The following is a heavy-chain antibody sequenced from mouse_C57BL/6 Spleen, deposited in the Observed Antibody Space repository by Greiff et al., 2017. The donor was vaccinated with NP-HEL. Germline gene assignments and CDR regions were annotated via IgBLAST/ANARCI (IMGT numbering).Heavy chain of an antibody. CDR1: GYTFTSYW. CDR3: ARAGTTVVASDV. D-gene: IGHD1-1*01. V-gene: IGHV1-64*01. Sequence: QVQLQQPGAELVKPGASVKLSCKASGYTFTSYWMHWVKQRPGQGLEWIGMIHPNSGSTNYNEKFKSKATLTVDKSSSTADMQLSSLTSEDSAVDYCARAGTTVVASDVWGTGTTVTVSS. J-gene: IGHJ1*03. CDR2: IHPNSGST.